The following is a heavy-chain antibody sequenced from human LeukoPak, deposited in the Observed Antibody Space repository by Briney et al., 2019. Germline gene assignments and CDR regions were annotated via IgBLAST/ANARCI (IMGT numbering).Heavy chain of an antibody. CDR2: ISSRGTTI. CDR1: GFTFRDHY. J-gene: IGHJ6*02. V-gene: IGHV3-11*01. D-gene: IGHD3-16*01. Sequence: WGSLRLSCAASGFTFRDHYMTWIRQSPGKGLEWVSSISSRGTTIYYADSVKGRFTVSRDNAHNSLYLQMTSLRAEDAAVYYCARDASLYDYISYMDVWGQGTTVIVSS. CDR3: ARDASLYDYISYMDV.